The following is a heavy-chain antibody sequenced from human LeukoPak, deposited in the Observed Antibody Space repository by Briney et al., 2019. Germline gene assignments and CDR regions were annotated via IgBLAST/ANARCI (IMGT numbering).Heavy chain of an antibody. Sequence: SETLSLTCTVSGGSISSYYWSWIRQPAGKGLEWIGRIYTSGSTNYNPSLKSRVTMSVDTSKNQFSLKLSSVTAADTAVYYCARSLTYYYDSSGYYYYYYYGMDVWGQGTTVTVSS. CDR3: ARSLTYYYDSSGYYYYYYYGMDV. CDR2: IYTSGST. D-gene: IGHD3-22*01. J-gene: IGHJ6*02. V-gene: IGHV4-4*07. CDR1: GGSISSYY.